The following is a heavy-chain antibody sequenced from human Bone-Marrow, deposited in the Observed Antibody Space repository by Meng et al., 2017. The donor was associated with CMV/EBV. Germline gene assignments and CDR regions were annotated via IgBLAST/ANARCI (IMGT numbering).Heavy chain of an antibody. V-gene: IGHV3-21*01. D-gene: IGHD1-7*01. CDR3: ARDKLIDNWNYVFYYYYGMDV. CDR1: GFTFSSHS. J-gene: IGHJ6*02. CDR2: ISSSSSYI. Sequence: GESLKISCAASGFTFSSHSMNWVRQAPGKGLEWVSSISSSSSYIYYADSVKGRFTISRDNAKNSLYLQMNSLRAEDTAVYYCARDKLIDNWNYVFYYYYGMDVWGQGTTVTVSS.